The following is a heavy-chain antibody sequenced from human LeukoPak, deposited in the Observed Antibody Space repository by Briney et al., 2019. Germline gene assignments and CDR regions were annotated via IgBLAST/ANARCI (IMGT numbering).Heavy chain of an antibody. CDR1: GFTFDDYA. V-gene: IGHV3-9*01. D-gene: IGHD1-26*01. Sequence: GGSLRLSCAASGFTFDDYAMYWVRQAPGKGLEWVSGISWNSGSIGYADSVKGRFTISRDNAKNSLYLQMNSLRAEDTAVYYCARDPTYYLRYGYFDFWGQGILVTVSS. CDR2: ISWNSGSI. J-gene: IGHJ4*02. CDR3: ARDPTYYLRYGYFDF.